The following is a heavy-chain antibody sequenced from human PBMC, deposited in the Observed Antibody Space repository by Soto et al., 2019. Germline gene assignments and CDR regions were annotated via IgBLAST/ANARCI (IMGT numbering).Heavy chain of an antibody. Sequence: GGSLRLSCAASGFTFSSYAMHWVRQAPGKGLEWVAVISYDGSNKYYADSVKGRFTISRDNSKNTLYLQMNSLRAEDTAVYYCASYEYSSSWYDAFDIWGQGTMVTVSS. V-gene: IGHV3-30-3*01. J-gene: IGHJ3*02. CDR3: ASYEYSSSWYDAFDI. D-gene: IGHD6-13*01. CDR2: ISYDGSNK. CDR1: GFTFSSYA.